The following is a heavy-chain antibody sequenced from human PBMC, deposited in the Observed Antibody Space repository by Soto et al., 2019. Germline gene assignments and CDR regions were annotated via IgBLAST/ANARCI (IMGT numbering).Heavy chain of an antibody. V-gene: IGHV3-11*01. CDR1: GFTFSDYS. CDR3: ARGLGDEYSGYEYAFDY. Sequence: QVQLVESGGGLVKPGGSLRLSCAASGFTFSDYSMSWIRQAPGKGLEWVSSISSSGTTIYYADSVKGRFTISRDNAKNSVYLQMYSLRAEDTAVYYCARGLGDEYSGYEYAFDYWGQGTLVTVSS. D-gene: IGHD5-12*01. J-gene: IGHJ4*02. CDR2: ISSSGTTI.